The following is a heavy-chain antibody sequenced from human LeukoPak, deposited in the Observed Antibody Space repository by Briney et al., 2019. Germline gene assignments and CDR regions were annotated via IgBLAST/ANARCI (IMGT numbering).Heavy chain of an antibody. V-gene: IGHV1-8*01. Sequence: ASVKVSCKASGYTFTSYDINWVRQATGQGLEWMGWMNPTSGYTGNAQRFQGRVTMTRNTSISTAYMELSSLRSEDTAVYYCARGNRLYTSSWYSLAFDIWGQGTMVTVSS. CDR1: GYTFTSYD. CDR3: ARGNRLYTSSWYSLAFDI. D-gene: IGHD6-13*01. J-gene: IGHJ3*02. CDR2: MNPTSGYT.